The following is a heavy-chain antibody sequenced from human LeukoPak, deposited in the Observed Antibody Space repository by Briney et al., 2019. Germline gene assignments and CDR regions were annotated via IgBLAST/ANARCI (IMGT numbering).Heavy chain of an antibody. Sequence: GGSLRLSCAASGFTFSGSEMNWVRQAPGKGLEWVSSISSSGSTIYYADSVKGRFTISRDNTKNSLYLQMSSVRADDTAMYYCADEMNWSFGYWGQGTLVTVSS. V-gene: IGHV3-48*03. CDR1: GFTFSGSE. CDR2: ISSSGSTI. CDR3: ADEMNWSFGY. D-gene: IGHD1-1*01. J-gene: IGHJ4*02.